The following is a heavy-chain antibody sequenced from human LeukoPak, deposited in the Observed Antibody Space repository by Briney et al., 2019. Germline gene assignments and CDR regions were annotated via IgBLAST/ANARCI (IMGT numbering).Heavy chain of an antibody. Sequence: GGSLSLSCAASGFTFDDYTMHWVRQAPGKGLEWVSLISWDGGSTYYADSVKGRFTISRDNSKNSLYLQMNSLRTEDTALYYCAKDGVVATIFDYFDYWGQGTLVTVSS. CDR3: AKDGVVATIFDYFDY. J-gene: IGHJ4*02. CDR2: ISWDGGST. D-gene: IGHD5-12*01. V-gene: IGHV3-43*01. CDR1: GFTFDDYT.